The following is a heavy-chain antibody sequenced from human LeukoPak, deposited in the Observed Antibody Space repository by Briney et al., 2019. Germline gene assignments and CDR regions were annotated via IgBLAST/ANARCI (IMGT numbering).Heavy chain of an antibody. CDR1: GGSLSSGGYY. V-gene: IGHV4-30-2*01. CDR3: ARAIEGATSYFDY. Sequence: SETLSLTCTVSGGSLSSGGYYWSWIRQPPGKGLEWIGYIYHSGSTYYNPSLKSRVIISVDRSKNQFSLKLSSVTAADTAVYYCARAIEGATSYFDYWGQGTLVTVSS. J-gene: IGHJ4*02. CDR2: IYHSGST. D-gene: IGHD1-26*01.